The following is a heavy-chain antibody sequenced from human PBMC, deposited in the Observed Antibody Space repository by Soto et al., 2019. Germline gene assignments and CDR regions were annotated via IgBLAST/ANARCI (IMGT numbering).Heavy chain of an antibody. CDR3: ARLLRYFDWLGSFPYGMDV. Sequence: PXDSLTISRKGSGYSFTSYWISWVGQMPGKGLEWMGRIDPSDSYTNYSPSFQGHVTISADKSISTAYLQWSSLKASDTAMYYCARLLRYFDWLGSFPYGMDVWGQGTTVTVSS. V-gene: IGHV5-10-1*01. CDR1: GYSFTSYW. J-gene: IGHJ6*02. D-gene: IGHD3-9*01. CDR2: IDPSDSYT.